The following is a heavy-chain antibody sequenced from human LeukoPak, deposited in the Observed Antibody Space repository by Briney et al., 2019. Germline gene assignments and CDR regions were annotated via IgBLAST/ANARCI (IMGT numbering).Heavy chain of an antibody. D-gene: IGHD7-27*01. J-gene: IGHJ4*02. Sequence: SETLSLTCTVSGGSVSSGSYYWSWIRQPPGRGLEWIGYIFYSGSTNYNPSLKSRVTISVDTTKNQFSLKLSSVTVADTAVYYCARVPLGITHFDYWGQGTLVTVSS. CDR2: IFYSGST. CDR1: GGSVSSGSYY. CDR3: ARVPLGITHFDY. V-gene: IGHV4-61*01.